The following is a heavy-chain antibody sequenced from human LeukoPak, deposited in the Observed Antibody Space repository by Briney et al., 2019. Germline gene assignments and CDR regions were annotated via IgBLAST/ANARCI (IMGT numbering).Heavy chain of an antibody. CDR2: MNPNSGNT. D-gene: IGHD3-16*01. CDR1: GYTFTSYD. V-gene: IGHV1-8*01. J-gene: IGHJ4*02. CDR3: ASQLMITFGGANDY. Sequence: ASVKVSCKASGYTFTSYDINWVRQATGQGLEWMGRMNPNSGNTGYAQKFQGRVTMTRNTSISTAYMELSSLRSEDTAVYYCASQLMITFGGANDYWGQGTLVTVSS.